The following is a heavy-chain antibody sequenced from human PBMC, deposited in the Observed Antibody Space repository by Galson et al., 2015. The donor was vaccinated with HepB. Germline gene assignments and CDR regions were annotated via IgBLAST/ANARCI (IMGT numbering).Heavy chain of an antibody. CDR1: GFTFRSYA. D-gene: IGHD2-2*01. J-gene: IGHJ6*02. CDR3: ARDLGVAVPDDYYHYYGMDV. V-gene: IGHV3-30-3*01. CDR2: ISYDGTNK. Sequence: SLRLSCAASGFTFRSYAIHWVRQAPGKGLEWVAVISYDGTNKYYADSVKGRFTISRDNSKNTLYLQMNSLKPEDTAVYYCARDLGVAVPDDYYHYYGMDVWGQGTTVTVSS.